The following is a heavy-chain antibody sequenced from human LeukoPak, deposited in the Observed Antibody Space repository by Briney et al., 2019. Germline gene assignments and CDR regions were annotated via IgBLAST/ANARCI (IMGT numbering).Heavy chain of an antibody. J-gene: IGHJ5*02. D-gene: IGHD2-15*01. V-gene: IGHV4-30-4*08. Sequence: TQTLSLTCTVSGGSISSGDYYWSWIRQPPGKCLEWIGYIYYSGSTYYNPSLKSRVTISVDTSKNQFSLKLSSVTAADTAVYHCARVALGYFDPWGQGTLITVSS. CDR1: GGSISSGDYY. CDR2: IYYSGST. CDR3: ARVALGYFDP.